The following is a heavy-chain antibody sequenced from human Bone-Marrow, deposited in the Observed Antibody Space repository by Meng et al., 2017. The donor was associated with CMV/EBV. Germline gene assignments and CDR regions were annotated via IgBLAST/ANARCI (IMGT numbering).Heavy chain of an antibody. Sequence: GESLKISCAASGFTFSSYSMNWVRQAPGKGLEWVSSISTSSSYIYYADSVKGRFTISRDNAKNSLYLQMNRLGAEDTAVYYCARGRGSLLGIWGQGTMVTVSS. CDR2: ISTSSSYI. D-gene: IGHD3-16*01. V-gene: IGHV3-21*01. CDR1: GFTFSSYS. CDR3: ARGRGSLLGI. J-gene: IGHJ3*02.